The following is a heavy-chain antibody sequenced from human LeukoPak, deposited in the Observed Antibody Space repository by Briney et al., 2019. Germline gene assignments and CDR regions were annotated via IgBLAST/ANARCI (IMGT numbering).Heavy chain of an antibody. CDR1: GFTFSSYW. CDR3: ARQSITAYSLNFNY. J-gene: IGHJ4*02. D-gene: IGHD6-6*01. CDR2: IKQDGSEK. Sequence: GGSLRLPCAASGFTFSSYWMSWVRKAPGKGLEWVASIKQDGSEKYFVDSVKGRFTIFRDNTENSLYLQMNSLRAEDTAIYYCARQSITAYSLNFNYWGQGILVTVSS. V-gene: IGHV3-7*01.